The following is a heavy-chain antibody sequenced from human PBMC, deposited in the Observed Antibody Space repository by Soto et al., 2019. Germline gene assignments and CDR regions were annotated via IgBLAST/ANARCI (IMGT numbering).Heavy chain of an antibody. J-gene: IGHJ5*02. D-gene: IGHD3-3*02. CDR2: IFYLGSS. V-gene: IGHV4-39*01. CDR3: ARHSLALRKNNWFDP. Sequence: SETLSLTCTVSGDSIISSDFYWGWVRQPPGKGLEWIGSIFYLGSSYYNPSLKSRVTMSVDTSKNQFSLRLRSVTAADTALYFCARHSLALRKNNWFDPWGQGIMVPVSS. CDR1: GDSIISSDFY.